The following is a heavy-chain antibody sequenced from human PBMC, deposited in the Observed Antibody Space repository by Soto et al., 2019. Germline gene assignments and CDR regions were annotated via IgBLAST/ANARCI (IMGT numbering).Heavy chain of an antibody. Sequence: QVQLVQSGAEVKKPGASVKVSCKASGYTFTSYAMHWVRQAPGQRLEWMGWINAGNGNTKYSQKFQGRVTITRDTXAXXHYMAQSSLRAVDSGGNSCARAGPEWGAGGGGFDPWGQGTLVTVSS. D-gene: IGHD3-16*01. CDR3: ARAGPEWGAGGGGFDP. CDR2: INAGNGNT. J-gene: IGHJ5*02. V-gene: IGHV1-3*01. CDR1: GYTFTSYA.